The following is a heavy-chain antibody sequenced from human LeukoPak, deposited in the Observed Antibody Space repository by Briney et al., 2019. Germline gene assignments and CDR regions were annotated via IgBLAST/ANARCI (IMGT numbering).Heavy chain of an antibody. J-gene: IGHJ4*02. Sequence: PGGSLRLSCAGSGFTFSSYAMSWVRQAPGKGLEWVSAISLSGDNTYYADSVKGRFTISRDNSKNMLYLQMNSLRAEDTAVYYCGRATSNGWGGYWGQGTLVTVSS. V-gene: IGHV3-23*01. CDR1: GFTFSSYA. CDR2: ISLSGDNT. CDR3: GRATSNGWGGY. D-gene: IGHD6-19*01.